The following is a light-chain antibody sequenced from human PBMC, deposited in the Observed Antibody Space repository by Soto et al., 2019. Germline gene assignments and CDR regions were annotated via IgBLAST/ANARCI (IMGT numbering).Light chain of an antibody. CDR2: GAS. Sequence: EIVLTQSPGTLSLSPGERATLSCRASQSVSSSYLAWYQQKPGQAPRLLIYGASSRATGIPDRFSGSGSGTDVTLTISRVEPEHCAVYYCQRYGSSTWTCGQGTKVAV. CDR1: QSVSSSY. CDR3: QRYGSSTWT. V-gene: IGKV3-20*01. J-gene: IGKJ1*01.